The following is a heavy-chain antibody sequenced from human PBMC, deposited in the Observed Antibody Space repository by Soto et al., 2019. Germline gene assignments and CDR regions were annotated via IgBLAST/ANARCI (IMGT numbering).Heavy chain of an antibody. J-gene: IGHJ4*02. Sequence: EVQLLESGGGLVQPGGSLRLSCAASGFTFSSYTMSWVRQAPGKGLEWVLGISGSDNSTYYADSVKGRFTFSRDNSKNTLYLQMDSLRAEDTAVYYCAKGARGSHAIHFDYWGQGTLVTVSS. CDR3: AKGARGSHAIHFDY. V-gene: IGHV3-23*01. CDR2: ISGSDNST. D-gene: IGHD1-26*01. CDR1: GFTFSSYT.